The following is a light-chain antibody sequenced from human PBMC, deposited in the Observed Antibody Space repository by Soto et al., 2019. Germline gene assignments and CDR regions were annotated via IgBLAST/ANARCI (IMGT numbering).Light chain of an antibody. CDR2: GAS. V-gene: IGKV3-20*01. Sequence: ELVLAQSPGTPSLSPGERATPSCRASQSVTTQLAWYQQKPGQAPRLIIHGASSRATGVPDRIAGSGSGTDFTLSISRLEPEDFAVYYCQQYGGSTRTFGQGTKVDIK. J-gene: IGKJ1*01. CDR3: QQYGGSTRT. CDR1: QSVTTQ.